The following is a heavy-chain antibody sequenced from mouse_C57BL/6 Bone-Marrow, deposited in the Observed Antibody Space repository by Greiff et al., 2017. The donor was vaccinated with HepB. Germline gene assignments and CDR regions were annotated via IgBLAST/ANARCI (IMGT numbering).Heavy chain of an antibody. CDR3: ASSAPSYYSNYDYYAMDY. CDR2: ILPGSGST. V-gene: IGHV1-9*01. D-gene: IGHD2-5*01. CDR1: GYTFTGYW. J-gene: IGHJ4*01. Sequence: QVQLQQSGAELMKPGASVKLSCKATGYTFTGYWIEWVKQRPGHGLEWIGEILPGSGSTNYNEKFKGKATFTADTSSNTAYMPLSSLTTADSAIYYCASSAPSYYSNYDYYAMDYWGQGTSVTVSS.